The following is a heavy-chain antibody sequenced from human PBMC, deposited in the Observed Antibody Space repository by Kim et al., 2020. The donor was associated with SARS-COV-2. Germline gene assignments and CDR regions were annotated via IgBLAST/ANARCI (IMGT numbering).Heavy chain of an antibody. CDR3: AKRYSSAMKFFDI. D-gene: IGHD1-20*01. V-gene: IGHV3-23*01. Sequence: YADSGRGRFTISKDKSKNTLYLQMNSLRAEDTAIYYCAKRYSSAMKFFDIWGQGTMVTVSS. J-gene: IGHJ3*02.